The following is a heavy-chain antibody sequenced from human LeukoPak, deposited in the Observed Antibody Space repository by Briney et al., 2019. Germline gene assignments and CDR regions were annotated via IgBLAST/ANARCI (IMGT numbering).Heavy chain of an antibody. CDR2: ISGSGGST. J-gene: IGHJ4*02. V-gene: IGHV3-23*01. Sequence: GGSLRLSCAASGFTFSSYAMSWVRQAPGKGLEWVSAISGSGGSTYYADSVKGRFTISRDNSKNTLYLQMNSLRAEDTAVYYFAKVPSPFGVVRYFDYWGQGTLVTVSS. CDR3: AKVPSPFGVVRYFDY. CDR1: GFTFSSYA. D-gene: IGHD3-3*01.